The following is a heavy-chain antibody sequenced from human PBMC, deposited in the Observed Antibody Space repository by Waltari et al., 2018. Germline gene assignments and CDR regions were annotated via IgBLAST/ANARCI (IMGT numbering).Heavy chain of an antibody. CDR2: INPSGGST. CDR3: ARDWGSGSPSLGFDY. CDR1: GYTFTSYY. Sequence: QVQLVQSGAEVKKPGASVKVSCKASGYTFTSYYMHWVRQAPGQGLELMGIINPSGGSTSYAQKFQGRVTMTRDTSTSTVYMELSSLRSEDTAVYYCARDWGSGSPSLGFDYWGQGTLVTVSS. J-gene: IGHJ4*02. V-gene: IGHV1-46*01. D-gene: IGHD1-26*01.